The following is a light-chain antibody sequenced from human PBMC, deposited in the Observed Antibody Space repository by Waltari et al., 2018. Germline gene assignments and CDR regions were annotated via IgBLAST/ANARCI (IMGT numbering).Light chain of an antibody. CDR3: NSRTRSAFEWV. CDR2: GRG. Sequence: SSDLTQGPAVSVALGQTVRITCQGDDVRSHYASWYQQRPGQAPILVMYGRGKRPPGTSDRYSGSISGDTAYLTITGVRAEDEADYYCNSRTRSAFEWVFGGGTKLTVL. V-gene: IGLV3-19*01. CDR1: DVRSHY. J-gene: IGLJ3*02.